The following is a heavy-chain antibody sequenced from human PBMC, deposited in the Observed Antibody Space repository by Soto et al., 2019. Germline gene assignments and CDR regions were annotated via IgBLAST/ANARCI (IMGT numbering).Heavy chain of an antibody. J-gene: IGHJ6*02. CDR3: ARAPKSLVWFGELDDYGMDV. CDR2: ISAYNGNT. CDR1: GYTFTSYG. D-gene: IGHD3-10*01. V-gene: IGHV1-18*01. Sequence: GASVKVSCKASGYTFTSYGISWVRQAPGQGLEWMGWISAYNGNTNYAQKLQGRVTMTTDTSTSTAYMELRSLRSDDTAVYYCARAPKSLVWFGELDDYGMDVWGQGTTVTVS.